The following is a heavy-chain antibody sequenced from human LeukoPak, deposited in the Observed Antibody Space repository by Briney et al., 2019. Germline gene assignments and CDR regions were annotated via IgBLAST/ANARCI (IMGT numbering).Heavy chain of an antibody. J-gene: IGHJ4*02. D-gene: IGHD1-1*01. CDR3: STDRHDWNPRD. CDR1: GFSFSAYA. V-gene: IGHV3-23*01. Sequence: GGSLRLSCTASGFSFSAYAMMWVRQAPGKGPEWVSAIRGSGVNTYYADSVKGRFTISRDNSKYTLFLQMNSLGAEDTAVYYCSTDRHDWNPRDWGQGTLVTVSS. CDR2: IRGSGVNT.